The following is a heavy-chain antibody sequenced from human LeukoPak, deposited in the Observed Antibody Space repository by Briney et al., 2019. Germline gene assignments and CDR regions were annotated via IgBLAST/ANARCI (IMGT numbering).Heavy chain of an antibody. CDR1: GGSISSYY. V-gene: IGHV4-59*01. Sequence: SETLSLTCTVSGGSISSYYWSWIRQPPGKGLEWIGYIYYSGSTNYNPSLKSRVTISVDTSKNQFSLKLSSVTAADTAVYYRASSITIFGVVYPPHYYGMDVWGQGTTVTVSS. CDR2: IYYSGST. J-gene: IGHJ6*02. D-gene: IGHD3-3*01. CDR3: ASSITIFGVVYPPHYYGMDV.